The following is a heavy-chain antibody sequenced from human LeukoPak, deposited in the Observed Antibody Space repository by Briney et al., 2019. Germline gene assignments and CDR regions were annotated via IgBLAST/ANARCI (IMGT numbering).Heavy chain of an antibody. CDR3: AKASVAIPQYCNS. V-gene: IGHV3-64D*06. CDR2: INGDGRTT. CDR1: GLIFSTYT. J-gene: IGHJ5*02. Sequence: PGGSLRLTCSASGLIFSTYTMYWVRQAPGKGLEYVSVINGDGRTTYYIDSVKGRFTISRDNSKNTLYLQMSSLRADDTAVYYCAKASVAIPQYCNSWGQGTLVTVSS. D-gene: IGHD2-2*02.